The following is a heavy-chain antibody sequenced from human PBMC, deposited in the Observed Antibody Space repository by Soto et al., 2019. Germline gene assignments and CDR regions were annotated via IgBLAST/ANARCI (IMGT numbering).Heavy chain of an antibody. V-gene: IGHV4-39*01. CDR1: GGSISSSSYY. CDR3: ARHRSPPGADWFDP. J-gene: IGHJ5*02. Sequence: PSETLSLTCTVSGGSISSSSYYWGWIRQPPGKGLEWIGSIYYSGSTYYNPSLKSRVTISVDTSKNQFSLKLSSVTAADTAVYYCARHRSPPGADWFDPFGQGTLVTVSS. D-gene: IGHD3-10*01. CDR2: IYYSGST.